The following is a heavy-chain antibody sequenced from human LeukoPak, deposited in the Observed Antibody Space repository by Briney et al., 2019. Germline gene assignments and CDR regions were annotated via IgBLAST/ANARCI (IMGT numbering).Heavy chain of an antibody. V-gene: IGHV3-30-3*01. CDR1: GFTFSSYA. J-gene: IGHJ4*02. CDR2: ISYDGSNK. CDR3: ARDIAALLDY. Sequence: GRSLRLSCAASGFTFSSYAMHWVRQAPGKGLEWVAVISYDGSNKYYADSVKGRFTISRDNSKNTLYLQMNSLRAEDTAVYYCARDIAALLDYWGQGTLVTVSS. D-gene: IGHD6-13*01.